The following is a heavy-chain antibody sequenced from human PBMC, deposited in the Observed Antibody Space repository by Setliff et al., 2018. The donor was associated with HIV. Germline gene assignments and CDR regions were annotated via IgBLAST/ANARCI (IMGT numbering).Heavy chain of an antibody. CDR3: ALRRYSSWARFDS. CDR1: GESFSGFY. D-gene: IGHD2-21*01. CDR2: INHSGRT. Sequence: SETLSLTCAVHGESFSGFYWTWIRQPPGKGLEWIGDINHSGRTNYNPSLKSRVTISVDTSKNQFSLKLTSMTAADTAVYYCALRRYSSWARFDSWGQGTLVTVSS. V-gene: IGHV4-34*01. J-gene: IGHJ4*02.